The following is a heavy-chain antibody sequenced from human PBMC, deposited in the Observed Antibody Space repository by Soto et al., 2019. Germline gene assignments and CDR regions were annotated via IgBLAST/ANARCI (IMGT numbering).Heavy chain of an antibody. CDR2: ISAYNGNT. D-gene: IGHD2-15*01. Sequence: ASVKVSCKASGYTFTSYGISWVRQAPGQGLEWMGWISAYNGNTNYAQKLQGRVTMTTDTSTSTAYMELSSLRSEDTAVYYCASGHCSGGSCYSGNAFDIWSQGTMVTVSS. V-gene: IGHV1-18*01. J-gene: IGHJ3*02. CDR1: GYTFTSYG. CDR3: ASGHCSGGSCYSGNAFDI.